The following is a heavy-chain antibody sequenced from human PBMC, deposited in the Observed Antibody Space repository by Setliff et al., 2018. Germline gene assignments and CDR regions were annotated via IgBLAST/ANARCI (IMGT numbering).Heavy chain of an antibody. CDR1: GGSFSTHY. Sequence: SETLSLTCAVYGGSFSTHYWIWIRQPPGKGLEWIGEINHSGSTNYNPSLKSRVTISVDTSKNQFSLNLSSVTAADTALYYCTVYNTGSSKDHYWGQGTPVTVSS. CDR3: TVYNTGSSKDHY. J-gene: IGHJ4*02. CDR2: INHSGST. V-gene: IGHV4-34*01. D-gene: IGHD2-8*02.